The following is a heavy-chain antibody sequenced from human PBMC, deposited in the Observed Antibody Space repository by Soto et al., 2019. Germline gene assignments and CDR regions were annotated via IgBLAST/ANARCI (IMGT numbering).Heavy chain of an antibody. V-gene: IGHV4-61*01. CDR1: GGSVSSDSCY. CDR3: ARLYCTRTSCFTDY. D-gene: IGHD2-2*01. Sequence: SETLSLTCTVSGGSVSSDSCYWSWIRQPPGKGLECIGYISYRASTTYNPSLKSRVTISVDTSKNQFSLKLSSVTAADTAVYYCARLYCTRTSCFTDYWGQGTLVTVSS. J-gene: IGHJ4*02. CDR2: ISYRAST.